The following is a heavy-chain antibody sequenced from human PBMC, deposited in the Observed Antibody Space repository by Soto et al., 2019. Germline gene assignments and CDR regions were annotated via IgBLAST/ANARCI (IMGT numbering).Heavy chain of an antibody. CDR3: ARASSSSSAADY. Sequence: QVQLQESGPGLVKPSQTLSLTCSVSGESISSGGYYWSWIRHLPGKGLEWIGYIYDTESAYYNPSLKGRVSISLDTYENHFAMRLTSVTAADSAVYYCARASSSSSAADYWGQGLQVTVSS. D-gene: IGHD6-6*01. CDR1: GESISSGGYY. CDR2: IYDTESA. J-gene: IGHJ4*02. V-gene: IGHV4-31*03.